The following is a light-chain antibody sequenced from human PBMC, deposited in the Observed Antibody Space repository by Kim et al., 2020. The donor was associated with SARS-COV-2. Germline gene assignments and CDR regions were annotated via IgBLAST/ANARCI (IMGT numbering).Light chain of an antibody. CDR2: WAS. J-gene: IGKJ2*01. Sequence: DIVMTQSPDSLAVSLGERATINCKSSQTVLFSSNKKNYLAWYQQRPGQPPKLLIYWASTRDSGVPDRFGGSGSGTDFTFTISSLQAEDVAVYYCQRYYTSPYTFGQGPSWRS. CDR3: QRYYTSPYT. V-gene: IGKV4-1*01. CDR1: QTVLFSSNKKNY.